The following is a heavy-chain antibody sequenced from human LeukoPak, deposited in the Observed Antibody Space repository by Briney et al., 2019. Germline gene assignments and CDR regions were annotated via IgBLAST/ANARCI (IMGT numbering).Heavy chain of an antibody. Sequence: PSETLSLTCAVYGGSFSGYYWSWIRQPPGKGLEWIGEINHSGSTNYNPSLKSRVTISVDTSKKQFSLKLSSVTAADTAVYYCARGHSGIVVVPAATDHYYYYYMDVWGKGTTVTVSS. J-gene: IGHJ6*03. CDR1: GGSFSGYY. CDR2: INHSGST. D-gene: IGHD2-2*01. CDR3: ARGHSGIVVVPAATDHYYYYYMDV. V-gene: IGHV4-34*01.